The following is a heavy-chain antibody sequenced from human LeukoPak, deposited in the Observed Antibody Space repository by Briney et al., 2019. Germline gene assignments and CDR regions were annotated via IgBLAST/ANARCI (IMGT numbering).Heavy chain of an antibody. CDR3: ARDTPYYSSSWYDAFDI. CDR1: GFTFSSYA. V-gene: IGHV3-30-3*01. J-gene: IGHJ3*02. CDR2: ISYDGSNK. Sequence: GSSLRLSCAASGFTFSSYAMHWVRQAPGKGLEWVAVISYDGSNKYYADSVKGRFTISRDNSKNTLYLQMNSLRAEDTAVYYCARDTPYYSSSWYDAFDIWGQGTMVTVSS. D-gene: IGHD6-13*01.